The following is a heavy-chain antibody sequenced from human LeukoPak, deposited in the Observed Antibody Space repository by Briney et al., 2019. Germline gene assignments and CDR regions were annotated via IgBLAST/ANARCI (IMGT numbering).Heavy chain of an antibody. V-gene: IGHV4-38-2*01. CDR1: GHSISSGYY. J-gene: IGHJ4*02. CDR3: ARLLGYCSGGSCYFDY. D-gene: IGHD2-15*01. CDR2: IYHSGNA. Sequence: SETLFLTCSVSGHSISSGYYWGWIRQPPGKGLEWIGSIYHSGNAYYNPSLKSRVTISVDTSKNQFSLKLTSVTAADTAVYYCARLLGYCSGGSCYFDYWGQGTLVTVSS.